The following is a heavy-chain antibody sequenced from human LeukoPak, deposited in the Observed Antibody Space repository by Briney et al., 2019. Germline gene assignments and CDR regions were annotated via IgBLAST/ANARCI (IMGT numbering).Heavy chain of an antibody. CDR1: GFTFSDRD. J-gene: IGHJ6*02. CDR3: ALWSYYYYGLDV. D-gene: IGHD5-18*01. Sequence: PGGSLRLSCAASGFTFSDRDMDWVRQAPGKGLEWVGRSRNKAKSHTTEYAASVKGRFTISRDSSNNSVWLQMNSLKTEDTAVYYCALWSYYYYGLDVWGHGTTVTVSS. V-gene: IGHV3-72*01. CDR2: SRNKAKSHTT.